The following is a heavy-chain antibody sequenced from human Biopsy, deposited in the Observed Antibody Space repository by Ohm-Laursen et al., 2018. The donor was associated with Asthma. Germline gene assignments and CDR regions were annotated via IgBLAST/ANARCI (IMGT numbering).Heavy chain of an antibody. Sequence: SLRLSCTASGFTFSSYGMHWVRQAPGKGLEWVAVISYDGSNKYYADSVKGRFTISRDNSKNTLYLQMSSLRAEDTAVYYCARDLHPTNHLGELSEGFDYWGQGTLVTVSS. CDR3: ARDLHPTNHLGELSEGFDY. D-gene: IGHD3-16*02. J-gene: IGHJ4*02. CDR2: ISYDGSNK. CDR1: GFTFSSYG. V-gene: IGHV3-30*03.